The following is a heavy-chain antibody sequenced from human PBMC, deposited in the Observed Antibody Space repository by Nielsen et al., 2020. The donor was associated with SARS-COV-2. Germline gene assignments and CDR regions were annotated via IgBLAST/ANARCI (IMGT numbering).Heavy chain of an antibody. J-gene: IGHJ6*02. CDR1: GFTFSSYA. D-gene: IGHD7-27*01. CDR2: ISYDGSNK. V-gene: IGHV3-30-3*01. Sequence: GGSLGLSCAASGFTFSSYAMHWVRQAPGKGLEWVAVISYDGSNKYYADSVKGRFTISRDNSKNTLYLQMNSLRAEDTAVYYCARATTGGYYYGMDVWGQGTTVTVSS. CDR3: ARATTGGYYYGMDV.